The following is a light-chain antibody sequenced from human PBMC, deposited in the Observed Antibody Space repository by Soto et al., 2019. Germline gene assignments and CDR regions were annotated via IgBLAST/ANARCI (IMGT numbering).Light chain of an antibody. CDR3: QQRYNWPPT. CDR2: DAS. Sequence: EIVLTQSPATLSLSPGESATLSCRTSQSVSSNSLAWHQQKPGQAPRLLIFDASNRATGIPARFSGSGSGTHFTLTISSLEPEDFAVYYCQQRYNWPPTFGQGTKVDIK. CDR1: QSVSSN. V-gene: IGKV3-11*01. J-gene: IGKJ1*01.